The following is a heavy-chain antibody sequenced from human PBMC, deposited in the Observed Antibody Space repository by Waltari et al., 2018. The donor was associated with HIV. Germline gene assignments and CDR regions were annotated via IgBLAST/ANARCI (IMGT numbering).Heavy chain of an antibody. J-gene: IGHJ4*02. D-gene: IGHD4-17*01. V-gene: IGHV3-33*01. CDR2: IWYDGSNK. CDR3: ARAAYGDYNSFDY. CDR1: GFTLKKHG. Sequence: QVQLVESGGGVVQPGRSLRLSCAASGFTLKKHGMHWVRQAPGKGLEWVAVIWYDGSNKYYADSVKGRFTISRDNSKNTVYLQMNSLRAEDTAVYYCARAAYGDYNSFDYWGQGTLATVSS.